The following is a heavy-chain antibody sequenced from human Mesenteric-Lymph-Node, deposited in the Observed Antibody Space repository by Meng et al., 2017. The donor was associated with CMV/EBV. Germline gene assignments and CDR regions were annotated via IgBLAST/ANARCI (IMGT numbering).Heavy chain of an antibody. D-gene: IGHD3-10*01. Sequence: ASVKVSCKASGGTFSSYAISWVRQAPGQGLEWMGIINPSGGSTSYAQKFQGRVTMTRDTSTSTVYMELSSLRSEDTAVYYCARDHYGSGSYQRIGIDYWGQGTLVTVSS. V-gene: IGHV1-46*01. CDR1: GGTFSSYA. CDR2: INPSGGST. J-gene: IGHJ4*02. CDR3: ARDHYGSGSYQRIGIDY.